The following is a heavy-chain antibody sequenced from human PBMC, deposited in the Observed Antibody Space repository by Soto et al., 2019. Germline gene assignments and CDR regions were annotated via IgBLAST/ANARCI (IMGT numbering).Heavy chain of an antibody. CDR2: INPSGST. CDR1: GGSFSGYY. V-gene: IGHV4-34*01. CDR3: ARGRRGSSSGWYNY. Sequence: PSETLSLTCAVYGGSFSGYYWSWIRQPPGKGMEWIGEINPSGSTNYNPSLKSRVTISVDTSKNQFSLNLSSVTAADTAVYYCARGRRGSSSGWYNYWGQETLVTVSS. J-gene: IGHJ4*02. D-gene: IGHD6-19*01.